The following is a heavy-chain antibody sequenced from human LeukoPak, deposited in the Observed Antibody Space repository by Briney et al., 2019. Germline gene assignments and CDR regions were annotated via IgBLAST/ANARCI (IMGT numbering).Heavy chain of an antibody. CDR3: ARDGQEGDNSAFDI. D-gene: IGHD3-22*01. Sequence: GGSLRLSCAASGVTLSDHHMDWVRQAPGKGLEWVGRTRDKARGYRTEYAASVKDKFTISRDDSKTLVYLQMNSLKIEDTAVYYCARDGQEGDNSAFDIWGQGTVVTVYS. CDR1: GVTLSDHH. J-gene: IGHJ3*02. CDR2: TRDKARGYRT. V-gene: IGHV3-72*01.